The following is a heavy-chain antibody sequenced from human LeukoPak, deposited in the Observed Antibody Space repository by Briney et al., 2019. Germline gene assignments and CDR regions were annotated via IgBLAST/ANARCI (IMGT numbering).Heavy chain of an antibody. CDR3: ARVQTRGDYVPVDY. J-gene: IGHJ4*02. V-gene: IGHV1-8*01. CDR1: GYTFTSYD. Sequence: RASVKVSCTASGYTFTSYDINWVRQATGQGLEWMGWMNPNSGNTGYAQKFQGRVTMTRNTSISTAYMELSSLRSEDTAVYYCARVQTRGDYVPVDYWGQGTLVTVSS. CDR2: MNPNSGNT. D-gene: IGHD4-17*01.